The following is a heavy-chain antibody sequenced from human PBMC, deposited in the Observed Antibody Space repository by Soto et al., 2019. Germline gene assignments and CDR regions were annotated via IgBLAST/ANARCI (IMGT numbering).Heavy chain of an antibody. V-gene: IGHV3-53*01. J-gene: IGHJ5*02. D-gene: IGHD3-10*01. CDR3: ARVGPYDSGSYMLRYNWFDP. Sequence: EVQLVDSGGGLIQPGGPLRLSCAAAGFSVSSSHMNWVRQAPGKGLEWVSVIYSGGATNYAVSVKGRFTISRDKSKNTVDLQMNSLRAEDTAVYYCARVGPYDSGSYMLRYNWFDPWGQGTLVTVSS. CDR1: GFSVSSSH. CDR2: IYSGGAT.